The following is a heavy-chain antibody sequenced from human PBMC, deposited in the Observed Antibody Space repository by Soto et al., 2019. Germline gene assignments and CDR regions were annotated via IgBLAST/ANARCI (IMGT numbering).Heavy chain of an antibody. CDR2: IYYSGST. CDR3: ARAGPFYGSGSYYANNWFDP. Sequence: SETLSLTCTVSGGSISSYYWSWIRQPPGKGLEWIGYIYYSGSTNYNPSLKSRVTISVDTSKNQFSLKLSSVTAADTAVYYCARAGPFYGSGSYYANNWFDPWGQGTLVTVYS. D-gene: IGHD3-10*01. V-gene: IGHV4-59*01. CDR1: GGSISSYY. J-gene: IGHJ5*02.